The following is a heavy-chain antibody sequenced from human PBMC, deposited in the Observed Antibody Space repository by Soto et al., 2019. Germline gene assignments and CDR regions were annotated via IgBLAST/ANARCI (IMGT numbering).Heavy chain of an antibody. CDR3: AAWHEREHAYDV. Sequence: GSLRLSCAAFGFTISGKKYVAWVRQAPGKGLEWVSALYDLDGSFYAASVKGRFTTSSDSSKTTVYLQMNDLRPDDTAVYYCAAWHEREHAYDVWGQGTTVTVSS. D-gene: IGHD1-1*01. V-gene: IGHV3-53*01. J-gene: IGHJ3*01. CDR1: GFTISGKKY. CDR2: LYDLDGS.